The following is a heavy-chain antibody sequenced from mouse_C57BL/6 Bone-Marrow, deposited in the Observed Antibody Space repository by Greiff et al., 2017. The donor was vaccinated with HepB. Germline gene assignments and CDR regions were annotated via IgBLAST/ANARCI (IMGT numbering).Heavy chain of an antibody. Sequence: VQLQQSGPELVKPGASVKISCKASGYSFTGYYMNWVKQSPEKSLEWIGEINPSTGGTTYNQKFKAKATLTVDKSSSTAYMQLKSLTSEDSAVYYCARTTVVAHFDYWGQGTTLPVSS. D-gene: IGHD1-1*01. V-gene: IGHV1-42*01. CDR3: ARTTVVAHFDY. CDR2: INPSTGGT. J-gene: IGHJ2*01. CDR1: GYSFTGYY.